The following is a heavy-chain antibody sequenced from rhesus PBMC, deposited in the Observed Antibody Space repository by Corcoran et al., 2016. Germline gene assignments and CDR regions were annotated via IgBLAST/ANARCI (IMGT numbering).Heavy chain of an antibody. J-gene: IGHJ3*01. CDR3: TRHYGAGDAFDF. CDR1: GYTFTDDY. CDR2: VDPEDGEA. V-gene: IGHV1-111*01. Sequence: VQLVQSGAEVQKPGAAVKISCTASGYTFTDDYLPWVRQAPGKGLECMARVDPEDGEADYAQKFPDRVTITRDTSTDTAYMELSSLRSEDTAVYYCTRHYGAGDAFDFWGQGLRVTVSS. D-gene: IGHD3-22*01.